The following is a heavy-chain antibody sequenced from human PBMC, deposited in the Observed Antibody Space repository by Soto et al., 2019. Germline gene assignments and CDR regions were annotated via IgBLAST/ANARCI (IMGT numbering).Heavy chain of an antibody. CDR3: TRDSGIDCVSWFDP. CDR2: IRSKAYGGTT. D-gene: IGHD2-21*02. J-gene: IGHJ5*02. CDR1: GFTFGDYA. V-gene: IGHV3-49*03. Sequence: GGSLRLSCTASGFTFGDYAMSWFRQAPGKGLEWVGFIRSKAYGGTTEYAASVKGRFTISRDDSKSIAYLQMNSLKTEDTAVYYCTRDSGIDCVSWFDPWGQGTLVTASS.